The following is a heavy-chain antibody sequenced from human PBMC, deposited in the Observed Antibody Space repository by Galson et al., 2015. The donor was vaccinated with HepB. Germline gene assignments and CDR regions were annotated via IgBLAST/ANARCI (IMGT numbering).Heavy chain of an antibody. CDR3: ARDFEWNFDY. V-gene: IGHV3-23*01. Sequence: SLRLSCAASGFTFSSYAMSWVRQAPGKGLEWVSVISGSGGSTYYADSVKERFTISRDNSKNTLFLEVESLRPEDTAVYYCARDFEWNFDYWGQGTLVTVSS. CDR1: GFTFSSYA. CDR2: ISGSGGST. J-gene: IGHJ4*02. D-gene: IGHD3-3*01.